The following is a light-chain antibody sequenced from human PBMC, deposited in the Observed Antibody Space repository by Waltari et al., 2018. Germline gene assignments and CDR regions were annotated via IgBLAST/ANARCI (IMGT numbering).Light chain of an antibody. CDR2: GAS. J-gene: IGKJ1*01. Sequence: QSPATLSLSPGARATLSCRASQNVTTNLAWFQQKPGQTPSLLISGASPRATDIPARFSGSRSGTDVTLTINGLESEDFAVYDCQDHNEWIWTFGQGTKVEI. V-gene: IGKV3-15*01. CDR3: QDHNEWIWT. CDR1: QNVTTN.